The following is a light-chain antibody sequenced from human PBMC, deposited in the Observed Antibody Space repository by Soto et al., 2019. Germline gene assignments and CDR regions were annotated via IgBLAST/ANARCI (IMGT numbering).Light chain of an antibody. J-gene: IGKJ1*01. Sequence: IQMTQSPSSLSASLGDRVTITCRASQATGTDLGWYQQKPGKAPKRLIYAASSLQSGAPPRFSGSGSGTDFTLTIRSLQSEDCATDFCLQYNSYPRTFGQGTRVDI. V-gene: IGKV1-17*01. CDR1: QATGTD. CDR3: LQYNSYPRT. CDR2: AAS.